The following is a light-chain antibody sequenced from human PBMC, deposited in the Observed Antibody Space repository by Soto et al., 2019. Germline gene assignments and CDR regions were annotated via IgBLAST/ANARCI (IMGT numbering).Light chain of an antibody. CDR1: QSVGTS. Sequence: EIVLTQSPGTLSLSPGERATLSCRASQSVGTSLAWYQHKPGQSPRLLIHGTSSRLTGTPDRFSGSGSGTDFTLTISRLEPEDFAVYSCQHYFNSPWTFGQGTKVEIK. V-gene: IGKV3-20*01. J-gene: IGKJ1*01. CDR2: GTS. CDR3: QHYFNSPWT.